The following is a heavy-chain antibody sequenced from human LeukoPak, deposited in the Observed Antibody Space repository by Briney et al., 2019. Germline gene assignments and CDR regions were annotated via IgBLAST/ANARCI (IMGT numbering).Heavy chain of an antibody. CDR2: ISYDGSNK. D-gene: IGHD6-19*01. J-gene: IGHJ3*02. V-gene: IGHV3-30*03. CDR3: AFPAHHWLVRGAFDI. CDR1: GFTFSSYG. Sequence: GGSLRLSCAASGFTFSSYGMHWVRQAPGKGLEWVAVISYDGSNKYYADSVKGRFTISRDNSKRTLYLQLNNLRVEDTAIYYCAFPAHHWLVRGAFDIWGQGTVVTVSS.